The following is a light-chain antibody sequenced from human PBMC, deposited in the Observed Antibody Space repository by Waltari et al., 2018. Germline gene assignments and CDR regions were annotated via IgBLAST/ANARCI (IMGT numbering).Light chain of an antibody. CDR1: QRISSN. Sequence: ELVMTQSPATLSVSPGERATLSCRASQRISSNLVWYQQKPGQAPRLLIYGASTRAAGIPARFSGSGSGTEFTLTISSLQSEDFAVYYCQHYSNWPPWTFGQGTRVEIK. CDR3: QHYSNWPPWT. J-gene: IGKJ1*01. V-gene: IGKV3-15*01. CDR2: GAS.